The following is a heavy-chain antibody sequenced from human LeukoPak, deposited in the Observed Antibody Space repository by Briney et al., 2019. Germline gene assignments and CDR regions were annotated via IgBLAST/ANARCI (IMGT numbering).Heavy chain of an antibody. CDR1: GFTFINYW. V-gene: IGHV3-23*01. J-gene: IGHJ4*02. Sequence: TGGSLRLSCAASGFTFINYWVSWVRQAPGKGLEWVSAISGSGGSTYYADSVKGRFTISRDNSKNTLYLQMNSLRAEDTAVYYCAKGQTYYYGSGSYFDYWGQGTLVTVSS. CDR2: ISGSGGST. CDR3: AKGQTYYYGSGSYFDY. D-gene: IGHD3-10*01.